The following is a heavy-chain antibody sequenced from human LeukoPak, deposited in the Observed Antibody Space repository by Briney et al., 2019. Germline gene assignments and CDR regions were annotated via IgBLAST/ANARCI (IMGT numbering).Heavy chain of an antibody. Sequence: GSSVKVSCKASGGTFSSYAISWVRQAPGQGLEWMGRIIPIFGTANYAQKFQGRVTITADKSTSTAYMELSSLRSEDTAVYYCAMYSSSRYATYYYYYMDVWGKGTTVTVSS. CDR3: AMYSSSRYATYYYYYMDV. D-gene: IGHD6-13*01. CDR2: IIPIFGTA. V-gene: IGHV1-69*06. J-gene: IGHJ6*03. CDR1: GGTFSSYA.